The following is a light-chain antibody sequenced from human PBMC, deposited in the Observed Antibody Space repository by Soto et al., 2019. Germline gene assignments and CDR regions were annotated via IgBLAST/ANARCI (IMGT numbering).Light chain of an antibody. V-gene: IGKV1-39*01. CDR3: QQSASTPQT. CDR1: QSVGTY. J-gene: IGKJ4*01. CDR2: VAS. Sequence: DIQMTQSPSSLSASVGDRVTITCRASQSVGTYVSWYQQKEGKAPKLLINVASTLQSGVASTFSGSGSGTDFTLAISSLQPEDFATYYCQQSASTPQTLGGGTKVDTK.